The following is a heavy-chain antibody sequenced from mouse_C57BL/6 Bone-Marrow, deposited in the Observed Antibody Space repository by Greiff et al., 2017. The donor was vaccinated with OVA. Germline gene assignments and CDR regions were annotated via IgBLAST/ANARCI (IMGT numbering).Heavy chain of an antibody. D-gene: IGHD1-1*01. CDR2: IDPSDSYT. Sequence: VQLQQPGAELVMPGASVKLSCKASGYTFTSYWMHWVKQRPGQGLEWIGEIDPSDSYTNYNQKFKGKSTLTVDKSSSTAYMQLSSLTSEDSAVYYCAFYGSKGYWGQGTTLTVSS. CDR3: AFYGSKGY. V-gene: IGHV1-69*01. J-gene: IGHJ2*01. CDR1: GYTFTSYW.